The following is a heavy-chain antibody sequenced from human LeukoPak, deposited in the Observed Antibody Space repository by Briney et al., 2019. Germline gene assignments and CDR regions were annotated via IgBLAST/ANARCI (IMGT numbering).Heavy chain of an antibody. V-gene: IGHV4-59*01. CDR1: GGSISSYY. Sequence: PSETLSLTCTVSGGSISSYYWSWIRQPPGKGLEWIGYIYYSGSTNYNSSLKSRVTISVKTSKNQFSLKLRSVTAADTAVYYCARVTGYTIEDYFDYWGQGTLVTVSS. CDR3: ARVTGYTIEDYFDY. J-gene: IGHJ4*02. CDR2: IYYSGST. D-gene: IGHD3-9*01.